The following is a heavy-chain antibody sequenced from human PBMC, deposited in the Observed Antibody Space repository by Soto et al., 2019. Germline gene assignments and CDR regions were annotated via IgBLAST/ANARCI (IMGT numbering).Heavy chain of an antibody. J-gene: IGHJ4*02. CDR3: ARESDVDYYDSSGYVL. CDR2: IIPIFGTA. D-gene: IGHD3-22*01. V-gene: IGHV1-69*13. Sequence: ESSVKVSCKASGGTFSSYAISWVRQAPGQGLEWMGGIIPIFGTANYAQKFQGRVTITADESTSTAYMELSSLRSEDTAVYYCARESDVDYYDSSGYVLWGQGTLVTVSS. CDR1: GGTFSSYA.